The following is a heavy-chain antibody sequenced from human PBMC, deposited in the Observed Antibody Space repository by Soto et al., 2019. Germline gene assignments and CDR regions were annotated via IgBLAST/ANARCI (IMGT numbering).Heavy chain of an antibody. D-gene: IGHD2-2*01. Sequence: QVQLLESGGGVVQPGRSLRLSCAASGFTFNTYVMHWVRQAPGKGLEWVAVISFDGSHKYYADSVKGRLTISRDNSKNTVFLQMNRLRAEDTAVYYCAKGQHCSTTSCYFYYYGMDVWGQGTTVAVSS. CDR3: AKGQHCSTTSCYFYYYGMDV. CDR1: GFTFNTYV. V-gene: IGHV3-30*18. J-gene: IGHJ6*02. CDR2: ISFDGSHK.